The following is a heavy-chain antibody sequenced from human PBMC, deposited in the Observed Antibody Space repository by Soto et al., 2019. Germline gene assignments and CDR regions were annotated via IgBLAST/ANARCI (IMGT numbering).Heavy chain of an antibody. J-gene: IGHJ5*02. CDR3: ARHCSSTSCYGRARWFDP. CDR2: IYSSGST. D-gene: IGHD2-2*01. Sequence: ASETLSLTCTVSGGSIDNFYWSWIRQPPGKGLEWIGYIYSSGSTNYNPSLKSRVTISVDRSKNQFSLKLNSVTAADTAVYFCARHCSSTSCYGRARWFDPWGQGTLVTVS. V-gene: IGHV4-59*01. CDR1: GGSIDNFY.